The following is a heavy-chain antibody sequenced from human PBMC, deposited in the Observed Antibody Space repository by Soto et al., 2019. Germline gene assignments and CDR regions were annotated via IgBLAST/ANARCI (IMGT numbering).Heavy chain of an antibody. CDR2: ISYDGSNK. CDR1: GCTCSSYG. V-gene: IGHV3-30*18. CDR3: ANIAVAGPPRDY. D-gene: IGHD6-19*01. J-gene: IGHJ4*02. Sequence: VGSLRLSCTASGCTCSSYGRHWVRQAPGKGLEWVAVISYDGSNKYYADSLKGRFTISRGNSKNTLYLQMNSLRAEETAVYYCANIAVAGPPRDYWGQGTLVTVSS.